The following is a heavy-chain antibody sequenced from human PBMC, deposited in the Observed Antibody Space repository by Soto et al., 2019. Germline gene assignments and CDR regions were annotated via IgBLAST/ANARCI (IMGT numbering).Heavy chain of an antibody. V-gene: IGHV3-48*03. CDR2: INSGGTTI. CDR1: GFTFRSYA. CDR3: VRSDGYSGNSIDH. D-gene: IGHD5-12*01. J-gene: IGHJ5*02. Sequence: EVQLVESGGGLVQPGGSLRLSCAASGFTFRSYAMNWVRQAPMKGLECLSFINSGGTTIYYADSVRGRFTISRDNAKNSLSLQMNSLIAEDTAVYYCVRSDGYSGNSIDHWGPGTLVTVSS.